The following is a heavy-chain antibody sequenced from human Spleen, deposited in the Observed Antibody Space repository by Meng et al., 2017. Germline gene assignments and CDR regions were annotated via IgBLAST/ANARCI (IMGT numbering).Heavy chain of an antibody. J-gene: IGHJ5*02. D-gene: IGHD6-19*01. CDR2: IGHSGFT. Sequence: QPQLQESGPGLVKPSEGPSLTCSVSGGSISTSGYYWGWIRQPPGKGLEWIGSIGHSGFTYYTPSLKSRVTVSIDTSRNQFSLWLTSVTAADTAVYYCVRSSGWVKTGFDPWGQGTLVTVSS. V-gene: IGHV4-39*01. CDR1: GGSISTSGYY. CDR3: VRSSGWVKTGFDP.